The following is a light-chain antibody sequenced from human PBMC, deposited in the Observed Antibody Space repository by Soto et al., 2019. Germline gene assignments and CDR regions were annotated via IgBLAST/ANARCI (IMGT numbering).Light chain of an antibody. CDR2: WAS. CDR3: QQYYTTPLT. J-gene: IGKJ4*01. CDR1: QSVLYSSNNKNY. V-gene: IGKV4-1*01. Sequence: DIVMTQSPDSLAVSLGERATINCKPSQSVLYSSNNKNYLAWYQQKPRQPPKLLIYWASTRESGVPDRFSGSGSGTDFALTITSMQAEDVAVYYCQQYYTTPLTFGGGTKVEIK.